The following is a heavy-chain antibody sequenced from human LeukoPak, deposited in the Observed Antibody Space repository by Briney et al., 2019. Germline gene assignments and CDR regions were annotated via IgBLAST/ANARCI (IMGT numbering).Heavy chain of an antibody. CDR3: AREVWGSSSPYYYMDV. V-gene: IGHV4-61*02. CDR1: GGSISSGSYY. D-gene: IGHD6-6*01. CDR2: IYTSGST. J-gene: IGHJ6*03. Sequence: SQTLSLTCTVSGGSISSGSYYWSWIRQPAGKGLEWIGRIYTSGSTNYNPSLKSRVTISVDTSKNQFSLKLSSVTAADTAVYYCAREVWGSSSPYYYMDVWGKGTTVTVSS.